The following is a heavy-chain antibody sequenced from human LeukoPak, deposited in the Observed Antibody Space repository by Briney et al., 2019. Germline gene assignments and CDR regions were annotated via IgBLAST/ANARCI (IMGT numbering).Heavy chain of an antibody. V-gene: IGHV3-21*01. J-gene: IGHJ4*02. CDR2: ISSSSSYI. D-gene: IGHD4-23*01. CDR3: AKDLSRVTPYYFDY. Sequence: GGSLRLSCAASGFTFSSYSMNWVRQAPGKGLEWVSFISSSSSYIYYADSVRGRFTISRDNAKNSLYLQMNSLRAEDSAVYYCAKDLSRVTPYYFDYWGQGTLVTVSS. CDR1: GFTFSSYS.